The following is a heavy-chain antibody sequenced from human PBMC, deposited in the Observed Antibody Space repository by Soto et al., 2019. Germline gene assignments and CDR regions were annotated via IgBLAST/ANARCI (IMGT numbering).Heavy chain of an antibody. V-gene: IGHV5-51*03. CDR1: GYSFTSYW. D-gene: IGHD3-9*01. J-gene: IGHJ3*02. CDR3: ARLMGTDILTGYYASDAFDI. Sequence: GKSLKISCKGSGYSFTSYWIGWVLQMPGKGLEWMGIIYPGDSDTRYSPSFQGQVTISADKSISTAYLQWSSLKASDTAMYYCARLMGTDILTGYYASDAFDIWGQGTMVTVSS. CDR2: IYPGDSDT.